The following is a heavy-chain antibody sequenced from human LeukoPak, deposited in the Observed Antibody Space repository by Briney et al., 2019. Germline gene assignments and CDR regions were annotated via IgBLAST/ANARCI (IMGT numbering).Heavy chain of an antibody. D-gene: IGHD6-19*01. J-gene: IGHJ4*02. V-gene: IGHV3-23*01. CDR1: GFTFSKFP. Sequence: GGSLRLSCAASGFTFSKFPMGWVRQAPGRGLEWVSAISASGDVTFYADSLRGRFTISRDNSKSTLYLQMNGLRAEDTAVYYCAKDRGSSGWDGLDYWGQGTLVTVSS. CDR2: ISASGDVT. CDR3: AKDRGSSGWDGLDY.